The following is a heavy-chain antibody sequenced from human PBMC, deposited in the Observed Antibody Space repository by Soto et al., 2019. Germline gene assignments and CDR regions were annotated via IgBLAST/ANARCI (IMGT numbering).Heavy chain of an antibody. CDR1: GGSISSGGYY. J-gene: IGHJ5*02. D-gene: IGHD3-3*01. CDR2: IYYSGST. Sequence: PSETLSLTCTVSGGSISSGGYYWSWIRQHPGKGLEWIGYIYYSGSTYYNPSLKSRVTISVDTSKNQFSLKLSSVTAADTAVYYCARFGQTIFGVVINGNWFDPWGQGTLVTVSS. V-gene: IGHV4-31*03. CDR3: ARFGQTIFGVVINGNWFDP.